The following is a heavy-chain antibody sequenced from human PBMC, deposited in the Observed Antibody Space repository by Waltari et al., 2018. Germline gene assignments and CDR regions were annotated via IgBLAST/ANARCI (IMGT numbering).Heavy chain of an antibody. CDR1: GGTFSSYA. J-gene: IGHJ4*02. V-gene: IGHV1-69*13. Sequence: QVQLVQSGAEVKKPGSSVKVSCKASGGTFSSYAISWVRQAPGQGLEWMGGIIPIFGTANDAQKFQGRVTSTADESTSTAYMELSSLRSEDTAVYYCARDKGWGGSFRQSFDYWGQGTLVTVSS. D-gene: IGHD3-10*01. CDR2: IIPIFGTA. CDR3: ARDKGWGGSFRQSFDY.